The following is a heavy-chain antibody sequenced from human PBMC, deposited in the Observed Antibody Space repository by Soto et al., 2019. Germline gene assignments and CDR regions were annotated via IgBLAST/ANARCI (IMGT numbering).Heavy chain of an antibody. CDR2: INAGNGNT. Sequence: ASVKVSCKASGYTFTSYAMHWVRQAPGQRLEWMGWINAGNGNTKYSQKFQGRVTITRDPSASTAYMELSSLRSEDTAVYYCARARHCSGGSCYVSWFDPWGQGTLVTVSS. J-gene: IGHJ5*02. V-gene: IGHV1-3*01. CDR3: ARARHCSGGSCYVSWFDP. CDR1: GYTFTSYA. D-gene: IGHD2-15*01.